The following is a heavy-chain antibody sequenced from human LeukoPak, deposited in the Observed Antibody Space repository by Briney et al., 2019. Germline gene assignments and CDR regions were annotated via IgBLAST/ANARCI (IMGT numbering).Heavy chain of an antibody. CDR3: ARGTDGYNAYFDY. D-gene: IGHD5-24*01. V-gene: IGHV3-21*01. Sequence: GGSLRLSCAASGFTFSSYSMNWVRQAPGKGLEWVSSISSSSSYIYYADSVKGRFTISRDNAKNSLYLQMNSLRAEDTAVYYCARGTDGYNAYFDYWGQGTLVTVSS. CDR2: ISSSSSYI. J-gene: IGHJ4*02. CDR1: GFTFSSYS.